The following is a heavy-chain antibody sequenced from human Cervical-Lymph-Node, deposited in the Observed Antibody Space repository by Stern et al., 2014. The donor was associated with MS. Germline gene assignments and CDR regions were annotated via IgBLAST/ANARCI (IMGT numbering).Heavy chain of an antibody. CDR1: GFTFNDYY. Sequence: QVQLGQSGAEVKKPGASVKVSCKATGFTFNDYYFHWVRQAPGQGLEWVAMINPSDGTTHYAQKFKGRLTVTWDTSTSTVSMELSSLRSEDTAVFFCIRGGAGYNVGWFYFDFWGQGTLVTVSS. D-gene: IGHD6-19*01. V-gene: IGHV1-46*02. CDR3: IRGGAGYNVGWFYFDF. CDR2: INPSDGTT. J-gene: IGHJ4*02.